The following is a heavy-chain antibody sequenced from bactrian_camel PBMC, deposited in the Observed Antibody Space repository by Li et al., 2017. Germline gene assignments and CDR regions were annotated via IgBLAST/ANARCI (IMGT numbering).Heavy chain of an antibody. D-gene: IGHD6*01. V-gene: IGHV3S53*01. CDR2: IDIGGAA. CDR3: KTLPECSYCLPGICYRGEY. J-gene: IGHJ4*01. Sequence: HVQLVESGGGSVQPGGSLRLSCVLSGDTFSTYYMAWFRNEREAVAAIDIGGAATYTHSVAGRFTISRDNARNTVYLQMNNLKPEDTAMYSCKTLPECSYCLPGICYRGEYWGQGTQVTVS. CDR1: GDTFSTYY.